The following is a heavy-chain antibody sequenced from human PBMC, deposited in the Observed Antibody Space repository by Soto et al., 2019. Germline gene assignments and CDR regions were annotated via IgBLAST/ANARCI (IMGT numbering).Heavy chain of an antibody. Sequence: VCLRLSCAASGFTFSNTYMTWVRQPPGKGLECVSVIYTAGGTNYADSVKGRFIISRDNSKNTLYLQMNSLRAEDTAVYYCARASPVAKGGFDPWGQRTLVTVSS. CDR3: ARASPVAKGGFDP. CDR1: GFTFSNTY. V-gene: IGHV3-53*01. D-gene: IGHD2-2*01. J-gene: IGHJ5*02. CDR2: IYTAGGT.